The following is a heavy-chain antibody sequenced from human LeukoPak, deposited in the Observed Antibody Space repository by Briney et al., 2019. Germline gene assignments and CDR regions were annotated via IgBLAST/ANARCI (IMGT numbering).Heavy chain of an antibody. J-gene: IGHJ2*01. CDR3: ARLRSWYFDL. CDR1: GYSISSGYY. CDR2: IYHSGST. Sequence: PSETLSLTCAVSGYSISSGYYWGWIRQPPGKGLEWIGSIYHSGSTYYNPSLKSRVTISVDTSKNQFCLKLSSVTAADTAVYYCARLRSWYFDLWGRGTLVTVSS. V-gene: IGHV4-38-2*01.